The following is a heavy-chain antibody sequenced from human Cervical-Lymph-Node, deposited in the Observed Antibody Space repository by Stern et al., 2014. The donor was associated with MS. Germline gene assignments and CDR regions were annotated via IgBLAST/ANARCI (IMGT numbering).Heavy chain of an antibody. CDR3: TTLDRSYPYYYYGMDV. V-gene: IGHV3-15*01. D-gene: IGHD1-26*01. J-gene: IGHJ6*02. CDR2: IKSKTDGGTT. CDR1: GFTFRNAW. Sequence: EVQLVESGGGLVKPGGSLRLSCAASGFTFRNAWMTWIRQAPGKGLEWVCRIKSKTDGGTTEYAAPVKGRFTISRDDSKNTLYLQMNSLKTEDTAVYYCTTLDRSYPYYYYGMDVWGQGTTVTVSS.